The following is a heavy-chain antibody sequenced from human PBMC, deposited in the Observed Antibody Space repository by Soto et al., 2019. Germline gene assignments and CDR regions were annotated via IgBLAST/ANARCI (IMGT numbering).Heavy chain of an antibody. Sequence: GGSLRLSCAASGFTVSSNYMSWVRQAPGKGLEWVSVIYSGGSTYYADSVKGRFTIARDNSKNTLYLQMNSLRAEDTAVYYCARVRTTADAFDVWGQGTMVTVSS. CDR1: GFTVSSNY. V-gene: IGHV3-53*01. D-gene: IGHD4-17*01. CDR3: ARVRTTADAFDV. CDR2: IYSGGST. J-gene: IGHJ3*01.